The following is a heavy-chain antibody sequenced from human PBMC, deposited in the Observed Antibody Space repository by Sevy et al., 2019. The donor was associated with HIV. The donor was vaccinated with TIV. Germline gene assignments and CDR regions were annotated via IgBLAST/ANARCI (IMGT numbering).Heavy chain of an antibody. CDR1: GFTFSSYW. J-gene: IGHJ4*02. V-gene: IGHV3-7*04. D-gene: IGHD3-22*01. CDR3: ARGNSGSFDY. CDR2: IKQDEREK. Sequence: GGSLRLSCAASGFTFSSYWMHWVRQAPGKGLEWVANIKQDEREKYYLASVKGRLAISRDNAKDLVYLQMNSLRPGDTAVYYCARGNSGSFDYWGQGTLVTVSS.